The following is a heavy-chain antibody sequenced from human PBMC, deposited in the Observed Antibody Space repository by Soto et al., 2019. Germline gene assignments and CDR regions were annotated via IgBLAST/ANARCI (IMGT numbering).Heavy chain of an antibody. J-gene: IGHJ4*02. CDR3: TRGGGATRTFDY. V-gene: IGHV5-51*01. D-gene: IGHD1-1*01. CDR1: GYSITSYW. CDR2: IFPDDSDT. Sequence: GESLKISCKASGYSITSYWIAWVRQMPGQGLEWMGIIFPDDSDTRYSPSFQGQVTISADKSISTAYVQWSSLKASDTAMYYCTRGGGATRTFDYWGQCTLVTVSS.